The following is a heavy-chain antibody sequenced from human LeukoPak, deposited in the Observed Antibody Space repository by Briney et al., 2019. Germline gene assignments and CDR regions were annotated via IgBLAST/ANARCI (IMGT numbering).Heavy chain of an antibody. J-gene: IGHJ3*02. V-gene: IGHV1-69*05. CDR2: IIPIFGTA. CDR1: GGTFSSYT. CDR3: ARDGPDALDI. Sequence: GSSVKVSCKASGGTFSSYTISWVRQAPGQGLEWMGGIIPIFGTANYAQKFQGRVTITTDESTSTAYMELSSLRSEDTAVYYCARDGPDALDIWGQGTMVTVSS.